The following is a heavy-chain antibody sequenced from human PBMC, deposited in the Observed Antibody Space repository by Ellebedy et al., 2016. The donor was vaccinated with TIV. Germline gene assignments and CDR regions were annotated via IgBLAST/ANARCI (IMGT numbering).Heavy chain of an antibody. V-gene: IGHV3-49*03. CDR3: TRDEPWLVNY. CDR2: IRSKAYGGTT. CDR1: GFTFGDYA. Sequence: GESLKISCTASGFTFGDYAMSWFRQAPGKGLEWVGFIRSKAYGGTTEYAASVKGRFTISRDDSKSIAYLQMNSLKTEDTAVYYCTRDEPWLVNYWGQGTLVTVSS. J-gene: IGHJ4*02. D-gene: IGHD6-19*01.